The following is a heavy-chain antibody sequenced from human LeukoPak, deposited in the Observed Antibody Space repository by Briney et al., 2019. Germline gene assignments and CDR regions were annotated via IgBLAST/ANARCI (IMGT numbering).Heavy chain of an antibody. V-gene: IGHV3-33*01. J-gene: IGHJ4*02. Sequence: PGGSLGLSCAASGFTFSSYGMHWVRQAPGKGLEWVAVIWYDGSNKYYADSVKGRFTISRDNSKNTLYLQMNSLRAEDTAVYYCARDYPGSYINYYFDYWGQGTLVTVSS. D-gene: IGHD3-10*01. CDR1: GFTFSSYG. CDR2: IWYDGSNK. CDR3: ARDYPGSYINYYFDY.